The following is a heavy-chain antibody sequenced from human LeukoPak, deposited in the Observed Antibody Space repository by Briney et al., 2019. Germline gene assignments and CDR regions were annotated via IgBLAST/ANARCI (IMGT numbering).Heavy chain of an antibody. D-gene: IGHD2-15*01. V-gene: IGHV3-30-3*01. Sequence: GGSLRLSCAASGFTFSSYAMHWVRQAPGKGLEWVAVISYDGSNKYYADSVKGRFTISRDNSKNTLYLQMNSLRAEDTAVYYCAREGVDYLDYWGQGTLVTVSS. CDR1: GFTFSSYA. J-gene: IGHJ4*02. CDR3: AREGVDYLDY. CDR2: ISYDGSNK.